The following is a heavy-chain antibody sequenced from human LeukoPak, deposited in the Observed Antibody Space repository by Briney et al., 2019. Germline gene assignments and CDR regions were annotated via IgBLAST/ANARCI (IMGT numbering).Heavy chain of an antibody. CDR2: IYTSGST. V-gene: IGHV4-4*07. Sequence: PSETLSLTCTVSGGSISSYYWSWIRQPAGKGLEWIGRIYTSGSTNYNPSLKSRVTMSVDTSKNQFSLKLSSVTAADTAVYYCARDFGYSSGWYASFYYYMDVWGKGTTVTISS. CDR3: ARDFGYSSGWYASFYYYMDV. J-gene: IGHJ6*03. CDR1: GGSISSYY. D-gene: IGHD6-19*01.